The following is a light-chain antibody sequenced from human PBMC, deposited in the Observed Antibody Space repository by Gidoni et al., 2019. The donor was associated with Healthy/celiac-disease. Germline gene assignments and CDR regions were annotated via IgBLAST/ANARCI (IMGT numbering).Light chain of an antibody. V-gene: IGKV3-15*01. CDR2: GAS. CDR1: QSVSSN. CDR3: QQYNNWPLT. Sequence: EIEMTQSPATLSVSPGERATLSCRASQSVSSNLDWYQQKPGQAPKLLIYGASTRATGIPARFSGSGSGTDFTLTISSLQSEDFAVYYCQQYNNWPLTFGEGTKVEIK. J-gene: IGKJ4*01.